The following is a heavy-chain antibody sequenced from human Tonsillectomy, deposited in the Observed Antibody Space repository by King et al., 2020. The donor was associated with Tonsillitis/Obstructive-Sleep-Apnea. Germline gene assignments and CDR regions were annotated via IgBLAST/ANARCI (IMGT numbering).Heavy chain of an antibody. CDR2: IWHDGSNK. CDR3: ARSRMDGYSYIMDY. CDR1: GFTFSNYG. V-gene: IGHV3-33*01. J-gene: IGHJ4*02. D-gene: IGHD5-24*01. Sequence: VQLVQSGGGVVQPGRSLRLSCAASGFTFSNYGLHWVRQAPGKGLEWVAFIWHDGSNKHCADSVKGRFTISRDNSKNPLYLQMNILRAEDTAVYYCARSRMDGYSYIMDYWGQGTLVTVSS.